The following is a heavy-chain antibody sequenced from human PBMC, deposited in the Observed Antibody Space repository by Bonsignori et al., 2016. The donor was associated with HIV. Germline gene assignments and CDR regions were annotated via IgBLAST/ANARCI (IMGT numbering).Heavy chain of an antibody. CDR3: ARYPQRTGDHAFDI. CDR2: INSDGSST. CDR1: GFTFSSYW. V-gene: IGHV3-74*01. D-gene: IGHD7-27*01. Sequence: GESLKISCAASGFTFSSYWMHWVRQAPGKGLVWVSRINSDGSSTSYADSVKGRFTISRDNAKNTLYLQMNSLRAEDTAVYYCARYPQRTGDHAFDIWGQGTMVTVSS. J-gene: IGHJ3*02.